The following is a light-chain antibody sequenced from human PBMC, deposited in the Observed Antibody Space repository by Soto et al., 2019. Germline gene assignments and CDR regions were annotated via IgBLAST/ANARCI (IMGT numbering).Light chain of an antibody. CDR3: MQPLETPYT. CDR1: QSLLYSNGNNY. Sequence: DIVMTQSPLSLPVTPGEPASISCRSSQSLLYSNGNNYLDWYVQKPGQSPQLLIYLASSRASGVPDRCSGSGSGTDLTLQISRVEAEDVGVYYCMQPLETPYTFGQRTKLEIK. V-gene: IGKV2-28*01. CDR2: LAS. J-gene: IGKJ2*01.